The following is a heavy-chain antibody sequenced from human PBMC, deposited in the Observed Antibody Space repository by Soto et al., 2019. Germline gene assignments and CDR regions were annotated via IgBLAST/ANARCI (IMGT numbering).Heavy chain of an antibody. CDR3: ARVYSYGMDV. D-gene: IGHD2-8*01. J-gene: IGHJ6*02. CDR2: ISSSGSPK. CDR1: GFTFSRYI. Sequence: GGSLRLSCAASGFTFSRYIMNWVRQSPGKGLEWVSYISSSGSPKYYADSVKGRFTISRDNAKNSLYLQMNSLRDEDTAVYYCARVYSYGMDVWGQGTTVTVSS. V-gene: IGHV3-48*02.